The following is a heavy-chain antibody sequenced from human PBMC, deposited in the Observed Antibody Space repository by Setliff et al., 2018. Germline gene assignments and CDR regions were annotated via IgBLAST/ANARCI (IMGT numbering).Heavy chain of an antibody. V-gene: IGHV4-31*03. D-gene: IGHD6-19*01. J-gene: IGHJ4*02. CDR1: GGSISSGGYY. Sequence: SETLSLTCTVSGGSISSGGYYWSWIRQHPGKGLEWIGYIYYSGSTSYYNPSLKSRVTISVDTSKNQFSLKLSSVTAADTAVYYCARGRAGHSGHWGQGILVTVSS. CDR2: IYYSGSTS. CDR3: ARGRAGHSGH.